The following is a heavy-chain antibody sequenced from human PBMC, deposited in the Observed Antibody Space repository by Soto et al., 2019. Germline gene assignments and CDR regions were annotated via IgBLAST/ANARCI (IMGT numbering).Heavy chain of an antibody. Sequence: QLQLQESGPGLVKPSETLSLTCTVSGGSISSSSYYWGWIRQPPGKGLEWIGSIYYSGSTYYNPSLKSRVTISVDTSKNQFSLKLSSVTAADTAVYYCARQRGQWLVRRYYYYYMDVWGKGTTVTVSS. CDR1: GGSISSSSYY. V-gene: IGHV4-39*01. CDR2: IYYSGST. CDR3: ARQRGQWLVRRYYYYYMDV. J-gene: IGHJ6*03. D-gene: IGHD6-19*01.